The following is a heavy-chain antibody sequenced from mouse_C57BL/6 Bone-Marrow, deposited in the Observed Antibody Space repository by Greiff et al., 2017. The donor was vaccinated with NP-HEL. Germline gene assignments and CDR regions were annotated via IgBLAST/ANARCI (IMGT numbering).Heavy chain of an antibody. CDR2: ISSGGSYT. Sequence: DVKLVESGGDLVKPGGSLKLSCAASGFTFSSYGMSWVRQTPDKRLEWVATISSGGSYTYYPDSVKGRFTISRDNAKNTLYLQMSSLKSEDTAMYYCARGYGNYNYWGQGTTRTVSS. CDR1: GFTFSSYG. V-gene: IGHV5-6*02. CDR3: ARGYGNYNY. D-gene: IGHD2-1*01. J-gene: IGHJ2*01.